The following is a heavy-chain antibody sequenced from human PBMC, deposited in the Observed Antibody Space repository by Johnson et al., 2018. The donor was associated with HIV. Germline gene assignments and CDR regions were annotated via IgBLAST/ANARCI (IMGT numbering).Heavy chain of an antibody. D-gene: IGHD6-6*01. V-gene: IGHV3-73*01. CDR2: IRSRANTYAT. CDR1: GFTFSSYA. J-gene: IGHJ3*02. CDR3: ARASSIAARGADAFDI. Sequence: VQLVESGGGLVQPGGSLRLSCAASGFTFSSYAMSWVRQASGKGLEWVGRIRSRANTYATAYAASVKGRFTISRDNSKNTLYLQMNSLRAEDTAVYYCARASSIAARGADAFDIWGQGTMVTVSS.